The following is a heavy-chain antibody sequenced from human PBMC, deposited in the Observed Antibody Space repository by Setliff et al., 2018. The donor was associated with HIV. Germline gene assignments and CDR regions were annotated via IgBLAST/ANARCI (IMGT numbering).Heavy chain of an antibody. CDR3: ARGDTTPIYPNYMDV. J-gene: IGHJ6*03. CDR1: GFIFRTYA. D-gene: IGHD2-21*02. V-gene: IGHV3-21*01. Sequence: GGSLSLSCAASGFIFRTYAMSWVRQAPGKGLEWVSSSSPSGSYIYYADSMKGRFTISRDNAKNSLYLQMNNLRAEETAVYYCARGDTTPIYPNYMDVWGKGTTVTVSS. CDR2: SSPSGSYI.